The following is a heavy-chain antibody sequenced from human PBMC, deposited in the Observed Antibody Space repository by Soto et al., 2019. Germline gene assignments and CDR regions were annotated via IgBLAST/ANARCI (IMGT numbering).Heavy chain of an antibody. D-gene: IGHD3-22*01. CDR3: TSYREGYDYDRYYFDY. Sequence: GGSLRLSCTASVFTFGDYAMSWFRQAPGKGLEWVGFIRSKAYGGTTEYSASVKGRFTISRDDSKSIAYLQMNSLKTEDTAVYYCTSYREGYDYDRYYFDYWGQGTLVTVSS. V-gene: IGHV3-49*03. CDR2: IRSKAYGGTT. J-gene: IGHJ4*02. CDR1: VFTFGDYA.